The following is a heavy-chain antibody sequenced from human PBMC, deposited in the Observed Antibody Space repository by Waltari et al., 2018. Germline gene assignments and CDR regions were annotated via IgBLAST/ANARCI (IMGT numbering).Heavy chain of an antibody. CDR2: VNGNTGGT. CDR1: GYPFTGFF. CDR3: ARARDFWTGYYST. V-gene: IGHV1-2*06. Sequence: QAQLVQSGAEVKKPGASVKVSRPASGYPFTGFFIHWVRQAPGQGLEWMGRVNGNTGGTKYVQKFQGRVTMTRDTSINTAYLELNSLGYDDTAVYFCARARDFWTGYYSTWGQGTLVTVSS. D-gene: IGHD3-3*01. J-gene: IGHJ4*02.